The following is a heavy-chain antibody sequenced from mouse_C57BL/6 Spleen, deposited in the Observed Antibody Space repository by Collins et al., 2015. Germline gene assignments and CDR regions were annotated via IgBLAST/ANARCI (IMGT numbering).Heavy chain of an antibody. J-gene: IGHJ1*03. D-gene: IGHD1-1*01. CDR1: GYTFTSYG. CDR3: AIYYYGSRRRYFDV. CDR2: IYIGNGYT. V-gene: IGHV1-58*01. Sequence: VQLQQSGVELARPGSSVKMSCKTSGYTFTSYGINWVKQRPGQGLEWIGYIYIGNGYTEYNEKFKGKATLTSDTSSSTAYMQLSSLTSEDSAIYFCAIYYYGSRRRYFDVWGTGTTVTVSS.